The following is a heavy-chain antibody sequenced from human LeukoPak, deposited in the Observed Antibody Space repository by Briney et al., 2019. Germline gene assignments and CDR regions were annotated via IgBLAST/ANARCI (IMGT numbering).Heavy chain of an antibody. J-gene: IGHJ3*02. CDR2: ISETGGTI. Sequence: GGSLRLSCAPSGFTFSNYAMSWVRQAPGKGLEWVSAISETGGTIHYADSVRGRFIISRDNSKNTLYLQMNSLRAEDTAVYYCAKGQWFQLDAFDIWGQGTMVTVSS. CDR1: GFTFSNYA. V-gene: IGHV3-23*01. D-gene: IGHD3-10*01. CDR3: AKGQWFQLDAFDI.